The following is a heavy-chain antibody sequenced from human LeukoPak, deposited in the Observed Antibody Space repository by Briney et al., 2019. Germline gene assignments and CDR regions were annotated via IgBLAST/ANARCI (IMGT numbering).Heavy chain of an antibody. V-gene: IGHV4-59*01. CDR3: ARTYCSGGTCYDLFDY. Sequence: SETLSLTCTVYGGSISSYYWSWIRQPPGKGLEWIAYIYHTGSTNYNPSLRSRATISLDTSKRQFSLKLSSVTAADTAVYYCARTYCSGGTCYDLFDYWGQGTLVTVSS. D-gene: IGHD2-15*01. CDR1: GGSISSYY. J-gene: IGHJ4*02. CDR2: IYHTGST.